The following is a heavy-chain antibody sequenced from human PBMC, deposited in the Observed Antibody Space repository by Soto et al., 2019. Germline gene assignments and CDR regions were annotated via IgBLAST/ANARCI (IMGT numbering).Heavy chain of an antibody. Sequence: QVLLVQSGAEVKKPGASVKVSCKTSGYTFTGYYIHWVRQAPGQRLEWMGWINPNSGGTNHAQKFQGRVTMTRDTSISTAYMELSSLRYDDTAVYYCARMRIPEMSWNFPGPYWYFDLWGRGTLVTVSS. V-gene: IGHV1-2*02. CDR3: ARMRIPEMSWNFPGPYWYFDL. CDR2: INPNSGGT. D-gene: IGHD1-7*01. J-gene: IGHJ2*01. CDR1: GYTFTGYY.